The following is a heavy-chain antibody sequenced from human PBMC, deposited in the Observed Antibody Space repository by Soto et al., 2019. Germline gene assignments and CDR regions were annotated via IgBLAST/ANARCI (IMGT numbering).Heavy chain of an antibody. J-gene: IGHJ6*02. V-gene: IGHV4-34*01. CDR3: ACIFSGGYSYGFYYYGMDV. Sequence: SSETLSLTCAGYGESFSGYIWTWIRQTPGKGLQWIGQINHSGSAYYNPSLKSRVTISVHTSNSQFSLELSSVTAADTAVYYCACIFSGGYSYGFYYYGMDVWGQGTTVT. CDR2: INHSGSA. CDR1: GESFSGYI. D-gene: IGHD5-18*01.